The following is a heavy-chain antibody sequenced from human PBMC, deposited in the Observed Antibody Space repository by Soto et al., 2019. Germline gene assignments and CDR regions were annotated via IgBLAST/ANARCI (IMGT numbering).Heavy chain of an antibody. D-gene: IGHD2-21*01. CDR2: IYYSGST. V-gene: IGHV4-31*03. CDR1: GGSISSGGKY. J-gene: IGHJ4*02. CDR3: ARAGIVTQPSPTPAPLQFDR. Sequence: QVQLQESGPGLVKPSQTLSLTCTVSGGSISSGGKYWSGIRQHPGKGLEWIGYIYYSGSTYYSPSLKSRITISLDRSKNLFSLNLTSVTAADTAVYFCARAGIVTQPSPTPAPLQFDRWGQGTLVTVSS.